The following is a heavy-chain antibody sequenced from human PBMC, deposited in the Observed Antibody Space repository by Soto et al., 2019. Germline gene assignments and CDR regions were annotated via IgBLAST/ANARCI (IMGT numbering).Heavy chain of an antibody. Sequence: EVQLLESGGGLAQPGGSLRLSCAASGFTFSSYAMWWVRQAPGKGLECVSAISGGGETTYYADSVKGQFTISRDNSKNTIYLQMNSLRAEDTAVYYCAFNSGSGSYYFDYWGQGTLVTVSS. V-gene: IGHV3-23*01. CDR3: AFNSGSGSYYFDY. CDR2: ISGGGETT. J-gene: IGHJ4*02. D-gene: IGHD3-10*01. CDR1: GFTFSSYA.